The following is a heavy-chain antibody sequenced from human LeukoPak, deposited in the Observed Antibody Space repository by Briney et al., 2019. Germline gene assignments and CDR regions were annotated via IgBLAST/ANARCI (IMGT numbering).Heavy chain of an antibody. Sequence: GGSLRLSCAASGFTFSSYSMNWVRQAPGKGLEWVSVIYSGGSTYYADSVKGRFTISRDNSKNTLYLQMNSLRAEDTAVYYCARDLVDFWSGYYIDYWGQGTLVTVSS. J-gene: IGHJ4*02. CDR1: GFTFSSYS. V-gene: IGHV3-66*02. D-gene: IGHD3-3*01. CDR3: ARDLVDFWSGYYIDY. CDR2: IYSGGST.